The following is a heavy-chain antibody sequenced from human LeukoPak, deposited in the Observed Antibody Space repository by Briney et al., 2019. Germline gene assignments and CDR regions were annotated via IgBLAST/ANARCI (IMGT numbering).Heavy chain of an antibody. CDR2: ISAYNGNT. D-gene: IGHD2-2*01. Sequence: GASVKVSCKASGYTFTSYGISWVRQAPGQGLEWMGWISAYNGNTNYAQKLQGRVTMTTDTSTSTAYMELRSLRSDDTAVYYCARDEKRYCSSTSCYAISWFDPWGQGTLVTVSS. CDR1: GYTFTSYG. J-gene: IGHJ5*02. V-gene: IGHV1-18*01. CDR3: ARDEKRYCSSTSCYAISWFDP.